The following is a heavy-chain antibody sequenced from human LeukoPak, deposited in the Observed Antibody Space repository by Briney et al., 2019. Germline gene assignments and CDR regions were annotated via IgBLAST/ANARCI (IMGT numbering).Heavy chain of an antibody. CDR2: IYSGGAT. Sequence: PGGSLRLSCAASGFTVSASYMSWVRQALGKGLEWVSVIYSGGATYYADSVKGRFTISRDNSKNTVFLQMNSLRAEDTAVYYCARGQTAGNIFDYWGQGDLVIVSS. V-gene: IGHV3-53*01. CDR3: ARGQTAGNIFDY. CDR1: GFTVSASY. J-gene: IGHJ4*02. D-gene: IGHD2/OR15-2a*01.